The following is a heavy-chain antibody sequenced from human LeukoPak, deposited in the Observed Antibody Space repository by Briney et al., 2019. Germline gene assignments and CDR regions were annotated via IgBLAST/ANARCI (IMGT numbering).Heavy chain of an antibody. CDR3: ARDLDYGGSSIWYFDL. Sequence: SETLSLTCTVSGVSISSFYWSWIRQPPGKGLEWIGYIYYRANTQYNPSLKSRVTISVDTSKNQFSLRLASVTAADTAVYYCARDLDYGGSSIWYFDLWGRGTLVTVSS. CDR1: GVSISSFY. CDR2: IYYRANT. J-gene: IGHJ2*01. V-gene: IGHV4-59*01. D-gene: IGHD4-23*01.